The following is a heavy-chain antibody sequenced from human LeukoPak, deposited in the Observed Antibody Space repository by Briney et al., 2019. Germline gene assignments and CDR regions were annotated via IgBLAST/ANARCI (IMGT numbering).Heavy chain of an antibody. CDR1: GGTFIIYA. J-gene: IGHJ4*02. Sequence: SVKVSCKASGGTFIIYAISWVRQAPGQGLEWMGGIIPIFGTANYAQKFQGRVTITADESTSTAYMELSSLRSEDTAVYYCARSEANDILTGLFPFDYWGQGTLVTVSS. CDR3: ARSEANDILTGLFPFDY. V-gene: IGHV1-69*13. D-gene: IGHD3-9*01. CDR2: IIPIFGTA.